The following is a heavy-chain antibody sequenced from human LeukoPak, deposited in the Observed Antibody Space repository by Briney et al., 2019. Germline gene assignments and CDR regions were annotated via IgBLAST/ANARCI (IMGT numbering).Heavy chain of an antibody. D-gene: IGHD3-10*01. CDR3: ASYTMVRGVDY. V-gene: IGHV4-34*01. CDR2: IYHSGST. CDR1: GGSFSGYY. Sequence: SETLSLTCAVYGGSFSGYYWSWIRQPPGKGLEWIGSIYHSGSTYYNPSLKSRVTISVDTSKNQFSLKLSSVTAADTAVYYCASYTMVRGVDYWGQGTLVTVSS. J-gene: IGHJ4*02.